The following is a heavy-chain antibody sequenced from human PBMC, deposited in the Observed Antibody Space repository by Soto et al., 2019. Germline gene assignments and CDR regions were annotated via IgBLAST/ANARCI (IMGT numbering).Heavy chain of an antibody. CDR2: IYSAGST. CDR1: GFTGSSNY. D-gene: IGHD6-6*01. V-gene: IGHV3-66*01. Sequence: GGSLRLSCAASGFTGSSNYMSWVRQSPGKGLEWVSVIYSAGSTYYADSVKGRFTISRDNSKNTLYLQMNSLRAEDTAVYYCARVEFTPSSGYYYGVDVWGQGTTLSVSS. CDR3: ARVEFTPSSGYYYGVDV. J-gene: IGHJ6*02.